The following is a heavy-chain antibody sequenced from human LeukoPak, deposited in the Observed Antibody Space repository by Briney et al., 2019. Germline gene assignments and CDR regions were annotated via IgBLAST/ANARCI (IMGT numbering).Heavy chain of an antibody. J-gene: IGHJ4*02. D-gene: IGHD6-6*01. CDR2: VSNDGRNK. CDR3: AKELHRTSFFDY. Sequence: PGGSLRLSCAASGFSFSSYGMQWVRQAPGKGLEWVAVVSNDGRNKYYADSVKGRFTISRDDSKNTLYPQMNSLRAEDTAVYYCAKELHRTSFFDYWGQGTLVTVSS. CDR1: GFSFSSYG. V-gene: IGHV3-30*18.